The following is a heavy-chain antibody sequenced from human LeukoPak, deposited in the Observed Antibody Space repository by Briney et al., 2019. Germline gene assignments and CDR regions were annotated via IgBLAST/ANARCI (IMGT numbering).Heavy chain of an antibody. CDR1: GFTVSSTH. CDR3: ARGGRGSAAVVAPRSFDI. CDR2: TYTGGNS. J-gene: IGHJ3*02. Sequence: GGSPRLSCEASGFTVSSTHMVWVRQAPGKGLEWVSVTYTGGNSYYAGSVQGRFIISRDISKNTLYLQMNNLRAEDSALYYCARGGRGSAAVVAPRSFDIWGQGTMVTVSS. D-gene: IGHD3-22*01. V-gene: IGHV3-53*01.